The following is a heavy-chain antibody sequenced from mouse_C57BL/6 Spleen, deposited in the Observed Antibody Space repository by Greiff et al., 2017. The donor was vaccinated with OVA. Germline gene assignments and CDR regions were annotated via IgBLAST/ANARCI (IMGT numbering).Heavy chain of an antibody. CDR1: GYTFTSYG. D-gene: IGHD3-2*02. J-gene: IGHJ4*01. CDR2: IYPRSGNT. Sequence: VKLMESGAELARPGASVKLSCKASGYTFTSYGISWVKQRTGQGLEWIGEIYPRSGNTYYNEKFKGKATLTADKSSSTAYMELRSLTSEDSAVYFCTQTGSNFAMDYWGQGTSVTVSS. CDR3: TQTGSNFAMDY. V-gene: IGHV1-81*01.